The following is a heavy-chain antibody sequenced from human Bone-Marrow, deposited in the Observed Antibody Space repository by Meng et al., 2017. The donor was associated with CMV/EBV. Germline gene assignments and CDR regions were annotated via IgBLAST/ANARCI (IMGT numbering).Heavy chain of an antibody. V-gene: IGHV1-69*10. J-gene: IGHJ6*02. Sequence: SVKVSCKASGGTFSSYAISWVRQAPGQGLEWMGGIIPILGIANYAQKFQGRVTITADKSTSTAYMELSSLRSEDTAVYYCARVRLELRLLEWPITDYYGMDVWGQGTTVTVSS. D-gene: IGHD3-3*01. CDR3: ARVRLELRLLEWPITDYYGMDV. CDR1: GGTFSSYA. CDR2: IIPILGIA.